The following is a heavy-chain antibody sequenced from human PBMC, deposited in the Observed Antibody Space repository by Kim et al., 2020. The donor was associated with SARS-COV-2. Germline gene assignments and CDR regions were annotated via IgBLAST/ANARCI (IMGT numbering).Heavy chain of an antibody. Sequence: GGSLRLSCAASGFTFSNYGMHWVRQAPGKGLGWVAVISHDESNKYYADSVKGRFTISRDNSKNTLYLQMNSLRAEDTSVYYCARGMLYTSGWYGAYWGQG. D-gene: IGHD6-19*01. J-gene: IGHJ4*02. CDR1: GFTFSNYG. CDR3: ARGMLYTSGWYGAY. V-gene: IGHV3-33*05. CDR2: ISHDESNK.